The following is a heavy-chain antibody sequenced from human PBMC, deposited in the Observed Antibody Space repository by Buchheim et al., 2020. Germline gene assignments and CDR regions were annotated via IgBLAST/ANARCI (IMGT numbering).Heavy chain of an antibody. J-gene: IGHJ5*02. V-gene: IGHV3-7*01. Sequence: EVQLLESGGGLVQPGGSLRLSCAASGFTFRTYWMSWVRQAPGKGLEWVANIKEDGSIKYYVDPVKGRLTISRDNAKDSLYLQMNSLIVEDTAVYYCARDYITYGSIDFGHWGQGTL. CDR3: ARDYITYGSIDFGH. CDR2: IKEDGSIK. CDR1: GFTFRTYW. D-gene: IGHD3-10*01.